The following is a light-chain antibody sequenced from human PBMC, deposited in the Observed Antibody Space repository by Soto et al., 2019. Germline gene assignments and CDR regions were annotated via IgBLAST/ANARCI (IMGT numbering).Light chain of an antibody. J-gene: IGKJ2*01. CDR2: QAS. CDR1: QTISSW. CDR3: QQYNSYPFT. Sequence: DIQMTQSPSTLSASVGDRVAVTCRASQTISSWLAWYQQKPGKAPNLLIYQASSLQSGVPSRFSGSGSGTEFTLTISSLQPDDFATYYCQQYNSYPFTFGQGTKLEIK. V-gene: IGKV1-5*03.